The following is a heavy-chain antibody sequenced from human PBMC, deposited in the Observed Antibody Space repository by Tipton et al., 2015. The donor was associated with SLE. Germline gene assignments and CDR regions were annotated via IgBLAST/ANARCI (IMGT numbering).Heavy chain of an antibody. CDR3: AKDKTRSYSDYFDY. Sequence: SLRLSCAASGFTFSSYAMSWVRQAPGKGLEWVSSISTSGGSTYYADSVKGRFTISRDNTKITLYLQMNSLRAEDTALYYCAKDKTRSYSDYFDYWGQGALVTVSS. J-gene: IGHJ4*02. V-gene: IGHV3-23*01. CDR1: GFTFSSYA. D-gene: IGHD1-26*01. CDR2: ISTSGGST.